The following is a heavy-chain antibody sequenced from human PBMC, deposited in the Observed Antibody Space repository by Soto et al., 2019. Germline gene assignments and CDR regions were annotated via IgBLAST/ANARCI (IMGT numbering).Heavy chain of an antibody. J-gene: IGHJ3*02. V-gene: IGHV1-18*01. CDR3: AREGTLLWLGELLSGGAFDI. D-gene: IGHD3-10*01. CDR1: GYTFTSYG. Sequence: ASVKVSCKASGYTFTSYGISWVRQAPGQRLEWMGWINAYNGNTNYAQKFQGRVTMTTDTSTSTAYMEVRSLRFDDTAVYYCAREGTLLWLGELLSGGAFDIWGQGTMVTVSS. CDR2: INAYNGNT.